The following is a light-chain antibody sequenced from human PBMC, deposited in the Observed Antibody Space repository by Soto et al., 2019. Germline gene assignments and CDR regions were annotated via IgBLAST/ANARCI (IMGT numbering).Light chain of an antibody. CDR3: QQYDSYPLT. CDR1: QSVRGW. CDR2: KAS. Sequence: DIQMTQSPSTLSASVGDRVTITCRASQSVRGWLAWYQERPGKAPKLLIYKASILESGVPSRFSGSGSGTEFTPTISTLQPDDFATYYCQQYDSYPLTFGGGTKVDIK. J-gene: IGKJ4*01. V-gene: IGKV1-5*03.